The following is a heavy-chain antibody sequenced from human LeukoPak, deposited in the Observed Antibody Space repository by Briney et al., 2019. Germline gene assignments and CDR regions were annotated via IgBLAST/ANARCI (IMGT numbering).Heavy chain of an antibody. CDR2: LSFDGDEK. V-gene: IGHV3-30-3*01. Sequence: PGGSLRLSCAASGFTFNTYSMHWVRQAPGKGLEWVAVLSFDGDEKHYADSVKGRFTISRDNSKNTLYLQMNSLRAEDTAVYYCAKDKRDQGPRIAAAGPLSGFDYWGQGTLVTVSS. J-gene: IGHJ4*02. CDR3: AKDKRDQGPRIAAAGPLSGFDY. D-gene: IGHD6-13*01. CDR1: GFTFNTYS.